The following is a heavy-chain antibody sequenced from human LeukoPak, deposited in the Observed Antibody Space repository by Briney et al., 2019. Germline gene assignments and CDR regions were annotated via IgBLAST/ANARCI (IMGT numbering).Heavy chain of an antibody. CDR2: IFHSGST. D-gene: IGHD4-17*01. Sequence: SETLSLTCTVSGGSIGSGDYYWGWMRQSPGQGLEYIGSIFHSGSTYYNPSLKSRVTISVDTSKNQFSLKLSSVTAADTAMYYCARVDGDWGQGTLVTVSS. J-gene: IGHJ4*02. CDR1: GGSIGSGDYY. CDR3: ARVDGD. V-gene: IGHV4-39*07.